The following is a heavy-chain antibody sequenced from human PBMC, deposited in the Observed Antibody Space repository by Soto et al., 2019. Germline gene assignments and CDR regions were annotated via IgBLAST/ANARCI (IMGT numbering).Heavy chain of an antibody. CDR1: GFTFSSYG. V-gene: IGHV3-30*18. CDR2: ISYDGSNK. Sequence: AGSLRLSCAASGFTFSSYGMHWVRQAPGKGLEWVAVISYDGSNKYYAESVKGRFTISRDNYKNKLYLQMNSLRAEDTAVYYCAKDLYYYDSSGYHGPYYYGMDVWGQGTTVTVSS. CDR3: AKDLYYYDSSGYHGPYYYGMDV. J-gene: IGHJ6*02. D-gene: IGHD3-22*01.